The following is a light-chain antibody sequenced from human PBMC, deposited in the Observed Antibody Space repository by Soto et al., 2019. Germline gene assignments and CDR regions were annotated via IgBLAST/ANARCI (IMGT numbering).Light chain of an antibody. J-gene: IGLJ1*01. V-gene: IGLV2-23*01. Sequence: QSALTQPASVSGSPGQSITISCTGTSNDIGSYNLVSWYQQHPGKAPKLMIFEGSKRPSGVSDRFSGSRSGNTASLTISGLQAEDEADYYCCSCAHSSDYVFGSGTKVTVL. CDR1: SNDIGSYNL. CDR2: EGS. CDR3: CSCAHSSDYV.